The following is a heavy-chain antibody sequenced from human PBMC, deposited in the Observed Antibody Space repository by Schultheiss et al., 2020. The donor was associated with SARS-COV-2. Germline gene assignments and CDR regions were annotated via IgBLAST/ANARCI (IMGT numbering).Heavy chain of an antibody. CDR1: GGSISSSSYY. CDR3: ARGMGGDYVTY. J-gene: IGHJ4*02. Sequence: SETLSLTCTVSGGSISSSSYYWGWIRQPPGKGLEWIGSIYYSGSTNYNPSLKSRVTISVDTSKNQFSLKLSSVTAADTAVYYCARGMGGDYVTYWGQGTLVTVSS. D-gene: IGHD4-17*01. V-gene: IGHV4-39*07. CDR2: IYYSGST.